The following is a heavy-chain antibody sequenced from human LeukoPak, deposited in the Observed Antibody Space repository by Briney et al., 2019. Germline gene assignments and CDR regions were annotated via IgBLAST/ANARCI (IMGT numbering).Heavy chain of an antibody. CDR3: AREDSGYDLGY. J-gene: IGHJ4*02. Sequence: ASVKVSCKASGYTFTNYPMNWVRQAPGQGLEWMGRINPNSGGTNYAQKFQGRVTMTRDTSISTAYMELSRLRSDDTAVYYCAREDSGYDLGYWGQGTLVTVSS. CDR2: INPNSGGT. V-gene: IGHV1-2*06. D-gene: IGHD5-12*01. CDR1: GYTFTNYP.